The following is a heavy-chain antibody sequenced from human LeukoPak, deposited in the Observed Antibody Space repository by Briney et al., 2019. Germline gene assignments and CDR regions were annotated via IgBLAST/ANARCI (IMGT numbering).Heavy chain of an antibody. CDR1: GFTFSSYA. D-gene: IGHD3-3*01. CDR2: ISGSGGST. Sequence: GGSLRLSCAASGFTFSSYAMSWVRQAPGKGLEWVSAISGSGGSTYYADSVKGRFTISRDNSKNTLYLQMNSLRAEDTAVYYCAQSPPVDYDFWSGYYPTPHYFDYWGQGTLVTVSS. CDR3: AQSPPVDYDFWSGYYPTPHYFDY. J-gene: IGHJ4*02. V-gene: IGHV3-23*01.